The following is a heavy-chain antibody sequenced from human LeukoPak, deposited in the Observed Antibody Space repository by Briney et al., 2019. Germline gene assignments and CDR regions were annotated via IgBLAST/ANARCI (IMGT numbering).Heavy chain of an antibody. D-gene: IGHD2-21*02. CDR1: GYSISSGYY. Sequence: SETLSLTCTVSGYSISSGYYWSWIRQPPGKGLEWIGEINHSGSTNYNPSLKSRVTISVDTSKNQFSLKLSSVTAADTAVYYCARGRVTFDYWGQGTLVTVSS. CDR2: INHSGST. J-gene: IGHJ4*02. CDR3: ARGRVTFDY. V-gene: IGHV4-38-2*02.